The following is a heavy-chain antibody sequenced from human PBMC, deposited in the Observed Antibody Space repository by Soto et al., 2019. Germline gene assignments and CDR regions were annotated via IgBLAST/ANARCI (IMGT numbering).Heavy chain of an antibody. V-gene: IGHV1-18*01. D-gene: IGHD5-18*01. CDR3: ARDKGYGFGWSSSSGMDV. CDR2: ISGYNGNT. J-gene: IGHJ6*02. Sequence: ASVKVCCKPSGYTFTNFGLSWVRQAPGQGLEWRGWISGYNGNTNYAQKFQGRVTMTTDTSTSAAYMELRSLTSDDTAVYYCARDKGYGFGWSSSSGMDVWGQGTTVTASS. CDR1: GYTFTNFG.